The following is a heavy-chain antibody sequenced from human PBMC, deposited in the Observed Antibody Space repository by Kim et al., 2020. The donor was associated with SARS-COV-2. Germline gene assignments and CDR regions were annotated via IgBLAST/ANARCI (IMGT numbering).Heavy chain of an antibody. V-gene: IGHV3-43*02. Sequence: GGSLRLSCAASGFTFVDYAIQWVRQAPGKGLEWVSLVSGDGGAIKYADSVKGRFTISRDNSKKSVYLQMNSLRSEDTALYYCVRGQQWLIKNWGQGTQVTVSS. CDR1: GFTFVDYA. J-gene: IGHJ4*02. CDR3: VRGQQWLIKN. D-gene: IGHD6-19*01. CDR2: VSGDGGAI.